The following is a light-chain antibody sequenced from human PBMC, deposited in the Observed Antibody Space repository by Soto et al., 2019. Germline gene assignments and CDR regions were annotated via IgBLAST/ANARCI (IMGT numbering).Light chain of an antibody. CDR2: GNS. Sequence: QSVLTQPPSVSGAPGQRVTISCTGSSSNIGAGYDVHWYQQLPGPAPKLLIYGNSNRPSGVPDRFSGSKSGTSASLAITGLQAEDEADYCCQSYDSSLSGSWVFGGGTKVTVL. V-gene: IGLV1-40*01. J-gene: IGLJ3*02. CDR1: SSNIGAGYD. CDR3: QSYDSSLSGSWV.